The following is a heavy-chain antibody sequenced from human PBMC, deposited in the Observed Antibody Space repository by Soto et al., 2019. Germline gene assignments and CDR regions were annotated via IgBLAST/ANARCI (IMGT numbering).Heavy chain of an antibody. D-gene: IGHD6-13*01. V-gene: IGHV3-9*01. CDR1: GFAFDDYV. CDR3: AKGGSAALIAPSGRDNWFDP. Sequence: GGSLRLSCAASGFAFDDYVMHWVRQPPGRGLKWVSGITWNGGTIRYVDSVKGRFTISRDNAENSLYLQMNSLRPEDTAVYYCAKGGSAALIAPSGRDNWFDPWGQGTQVTVSS. J-gene: IGHJ5*02. CDR2: ITWNGGTI.